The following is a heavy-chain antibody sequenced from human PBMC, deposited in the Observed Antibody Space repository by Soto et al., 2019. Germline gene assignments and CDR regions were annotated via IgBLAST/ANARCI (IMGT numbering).Heavy chain of an antibody. J-gene: IGHJ6*02. CDR3: ARAIYDILTGYSGTTEYYYYGMDV. CDR2: ISYDGSNK. D-gene: IGHD3-9*01. V-gene: IGHV3-30-3*01. CDR1: GFTFSSYA. Sequence: PGESLKISCAASGFTFSSYAMHWVRQAPGKGLEWVAVISYDGSNKYYADSVKGRFTISRDNSKNTLYLQMNSLRAEDTAVYYCARAIYDILTGYSGTTEYYYYGMDVWGQGTTVTVSS.